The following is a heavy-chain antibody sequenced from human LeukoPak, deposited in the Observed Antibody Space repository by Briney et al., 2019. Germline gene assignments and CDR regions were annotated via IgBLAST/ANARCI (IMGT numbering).Heavy chain of an antibody. CDR2: IWYDGSNK. CDR1: GFTFSNYG. V-gene: IGHV3-33*01. J-gene: IGHJ4*02. CDR3: ARDSSYGSGSPSAD. D-gene: IGHD3-10*01. Sequence: GGSLRLSCAASGFTFSNYGMHWVRQAPGKGLEWVAVIWYDGSNKCYADSVKGRFTISRDNSKNTLYLQMNSLRAEDTAVYYCARDSSYGSGSPSADWGQGTLVTVSS.